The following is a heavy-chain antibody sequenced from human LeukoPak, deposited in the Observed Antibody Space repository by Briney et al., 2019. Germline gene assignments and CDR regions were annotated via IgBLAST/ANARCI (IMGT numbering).Heavy chain of an antibody. CDR1: GGSISTRNHY. V-gene: IGHV4-39*01. Sequence: SETLSLTCTVTGGSISTRNHYWGWLRQPPGKGLEWIGSIGYTRTTNSNPSLKSRVTLSVDTSKNQVSLTLSSVTAADTAVYFCARRMGSGATYPRTFDYWGQGTLVTVSS. CDR3: ARRMGSGATYPRTFDY. J-gene: IGHJ4*02. CDR2: IGYTRTT. D-gene: IGHD2-8*02.